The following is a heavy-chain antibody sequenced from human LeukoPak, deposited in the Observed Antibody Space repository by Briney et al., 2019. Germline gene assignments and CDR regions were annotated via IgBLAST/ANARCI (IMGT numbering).Heavy chain of an antibody. CDR2: ISSSSSTI. J-gene: IGHJ3*02. CDR1: GFTFSSYS. D-gene: IGHD3-3*01. CDR3: ASELPYYYLWAFDI. Sequence: PGGSLRLSCAASGFTFSSYSMNWVRQAPGKGREWVSYISSSSSTIYYADSVKGRFTISRDNAKNSLYLQMNSLRAEDTAVYYCASELPYYYLWAFDIWGQGTMVTVSS. V-gene: IGHV3-48*01.